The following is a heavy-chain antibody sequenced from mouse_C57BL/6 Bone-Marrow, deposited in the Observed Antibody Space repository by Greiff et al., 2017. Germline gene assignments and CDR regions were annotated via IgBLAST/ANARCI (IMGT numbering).Heavy chain of an antibody. J-gene: IGHJ2*01. CDR3: SSGSPDY. V-gene: IGHV1-55*01. D-gene: IGHD6-1*01. CDR2: IYTGSGST. Sequence: QVKLQQPGAELVKPGASVKMSCKASGYTFTSYWITWVKQRPGQGLEWIGDIYTGSGSTNYNEKVKSKATMTVDTSYSTAYMQLSSLTSEDSAVYYGSSGSPDYWGQGTTLTVSS. CDR1: GYTFTSYW.